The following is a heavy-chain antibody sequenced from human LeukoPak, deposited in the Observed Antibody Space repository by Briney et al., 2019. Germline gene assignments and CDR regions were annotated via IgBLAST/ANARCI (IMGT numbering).Heavy chain of an antibody. CDR1: GGSISSYY. J-gene: IGHJ6*03. D-gene: IGHD4-17*01. Sequence: PSQTLSLTCTVSGGSISSYYWSWIRQPPGKGLKWIGYIYYSGSTNYNPSIKSRVTISVDTSKNQFSLKLSSVTAADTAVYYCARARDYDPPAFYYYYMDVWGKGTTVTVSS. V-gene: IGHV4-59*01. CDR2: IYYSGST. CDR3: ARARDYDPPAFYYYYMDV.